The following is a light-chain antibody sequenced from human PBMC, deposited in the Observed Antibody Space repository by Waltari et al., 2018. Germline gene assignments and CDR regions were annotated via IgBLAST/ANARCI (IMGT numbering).Light chain of an antibody. V-gene: IGKV3-20*01. CDR3: QQYGSSLYI. CDR2: AAS. CDR1: QSVSSSY. J-gene: IGKJ2*01. Sequence: EIVLTQSPGTLSLSPGERVTLSCRASQSVSSSYLAWYQQKPSQAPRLLIYAASTRATGIPDRFRGSESGTDFTLTISRLEPEDFAVYYCQQYGSSLYIFGQGTKLEIK.